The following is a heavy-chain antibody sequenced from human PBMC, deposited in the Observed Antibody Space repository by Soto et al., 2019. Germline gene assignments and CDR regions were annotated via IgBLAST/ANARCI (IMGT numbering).Heavy chain of an antibody. Sequence: SETLSLTCTVSGGSITSCNHYWSWIRQHPVQGLAGIGYIYSSGSAYYNPSLKSRITISLDTSKSQFSLKLNSVTAADTAVYYCARVNYDTSGYYQIFDYWGQGTLVTVS. D-gene: IGHD3-22*01. CDR1: GGSITSCNHY. CDR3: ARVNYDTSGYYQIFDY. V-gene: IGHV4-31*03. J-gene: IGHJ4*02. CDR2: IYSSGSA.